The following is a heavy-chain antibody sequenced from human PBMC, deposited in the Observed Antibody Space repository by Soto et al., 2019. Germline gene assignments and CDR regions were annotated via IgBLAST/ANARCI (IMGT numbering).Heavy chain of an antibody. CDR2: VSHDGRNT. CDR1: GFTFSDYA. CDR3: ARGGRQWLVTSDFNY. D-gene: IGHD6-19*01. Sequence: VQLVESGGGVVQPGRSLRLSCAASGFTFSDYAMHWVRQAPGKGLEWVAVVSHDGRNTHYADSVKGRFTISRDSSKNTVSLEMTSLRAEDRAVYYCARGGRQWLVTSDFNYWGQGALVTVPS. V-gene: IGHV3-30*03. J-gene: IGHJ4*02.